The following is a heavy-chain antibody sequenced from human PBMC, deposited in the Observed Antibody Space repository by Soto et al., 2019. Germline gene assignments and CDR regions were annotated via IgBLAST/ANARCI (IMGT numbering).Heavy chain of an antibody. CDR3: ARAGDGDYAGTGFDY. CDR2: ISSSSSYI. CDR1: GFTFSSYS. Sequence: EVQLVESGGGLVQPGGSLRLSCAASGFTFSSYSMNWVRQAPGKGLEWVSSISSSSSYIYYADSVKGRFTISRDNAKNSLYLQMNSLRAEDTAVYYCARAGDGDYAGTGFDYWGQGTLVTVSS. J-gene: IGHJ4*02. D-gene: IGHD4-17*01. V-gene: IGHV3-21*01.